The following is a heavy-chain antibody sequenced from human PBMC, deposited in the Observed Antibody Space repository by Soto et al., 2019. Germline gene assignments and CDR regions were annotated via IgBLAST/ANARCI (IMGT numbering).Heavy chain of an antibody. Sequence: PGGSLRLSCAASGFTFSSYWMNWVRQAPGKGLEWVAVIGFDGTNIHYSDSVRGRFSISRDNSENTVSLQLNSLRVEDTALYYCVRTACVINNCSYRGVRWGQGTLVTGSS. J-gene: IGHJ4*02. CDR3: VRTACVINNCSYRGVR. D-gene: IGHD1-20*01. CDR2: IGFDGTNI. CDR1: GFTFSSYW. V-gene: IGHV3-33*08.